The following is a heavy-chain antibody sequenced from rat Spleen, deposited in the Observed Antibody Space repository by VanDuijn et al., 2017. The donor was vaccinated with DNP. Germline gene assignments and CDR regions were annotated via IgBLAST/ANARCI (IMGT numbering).Heavy chain of an antibody. V-gene: IGHV2-43*01. J-gene: IGHJ2*01. CDR3: TRGRYYSGEDYFDY. D-gene: IGHD1-1*01. Sequence: QVQLKESGPGLVQPSQTLSLACTVSGFSLTTHHVHWVRQPSGKGLEWMGIIGTGGSTEYNSALKSRLSISRDTSKSQVFLKINNLQTEDTAIYFCTRGRYYSGEDYFDYWGQGVTVTVSS. CDR1: GFSLTTHH. CDR2: IGTGGST.